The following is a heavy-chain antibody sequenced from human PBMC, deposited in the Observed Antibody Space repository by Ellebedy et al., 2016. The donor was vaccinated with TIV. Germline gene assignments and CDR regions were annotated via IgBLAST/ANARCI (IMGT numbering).Heavy chain of an antibody. CDR2: INSNSGGP. CDR3: ETLSTMGGY. D-gene: IGHD5/OR15-5a*01. Sequence: AASVKVSCKTSGNTFTGYYVHWVRQAPGQGLEWVGRINSNSGGPDYAQKFQGRVTMTRDTSISTVSMELSRLTSDDTAVYYCETLSTMGGYWGQGTLVSVSS. CDR1: GNTFTGYY. V-gene: IGHV1-2*06. J-gene: IGHJ4*02.